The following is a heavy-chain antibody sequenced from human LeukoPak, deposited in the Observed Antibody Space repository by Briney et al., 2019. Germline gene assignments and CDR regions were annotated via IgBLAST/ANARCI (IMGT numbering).Heavy chain of an antibody. J-gene: IGHJ6*03. V-gene: IGHV4-39*07. CDR2: IYYSGST. CDR1: GGSISSSSYY. CDR3: AREGYSSGWYALGEYYYMDV. D-gene: IGHD6-19*01. Sequence: PSETLSLTCTVSGGSISSSSYYWGWIRQPPGKGLEWIGRIYYSGSTYYNPSLKSRVTISVDTSKNQFSLKLSSVTAADTAVYYCAREGYSSGWYALGEYYYMDVWGKGTTVTVSS.